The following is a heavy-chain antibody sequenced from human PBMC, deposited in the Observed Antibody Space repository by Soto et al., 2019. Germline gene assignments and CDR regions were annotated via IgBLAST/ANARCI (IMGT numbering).Heavy chain of an antibody. Sequence: ASVKVSCKASGYTFTSYAMRWVRQAPGQRLEWMGWINAGNGNTKYSQKFQGRVTITRDTSASTAYMELSSLRSEDTAVYYCAREIDDYGDYYYYYYMDVWGKGTTVTVSS. V-gene: IGHV1-3*01. CDR2: INAGNGNT. CDR3: AREIDDYGDYYYYYYMDV. J-gene: IGHJ6*03. D-gene: IGHD4-17*01. CDR1: GYTFTSYA.